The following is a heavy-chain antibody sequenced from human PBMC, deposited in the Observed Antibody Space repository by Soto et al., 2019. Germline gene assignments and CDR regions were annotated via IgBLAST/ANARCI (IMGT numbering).Heavy chain of an antibody. V-gene: IGHV3-30*18. CDR3: AKVEVVGAFDY. CDR1: GFTFSSYG. J-gene: IGHJ4*02. CDR2: ISYDGSNK. D-gene: IGHD2-2*01. Sequence: QVQLVESGGGVVQPGRSLRLSCAASGFTFSSYGMHWVRQAPGKGLEWVAVISYDGSNKYYADSVKGRFTISRDNSKNTLYLQMNSLRAEDTDVYYCAKVEVVGAFDYWGQGTLVTVSS.